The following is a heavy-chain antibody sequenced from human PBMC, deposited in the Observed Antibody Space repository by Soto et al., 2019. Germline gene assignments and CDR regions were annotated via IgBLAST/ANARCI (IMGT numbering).Heavy chain of an antibody. V-gene: IGHV1-69*01. D-gene: IGHD5-18*01. CDR2: IIPIFGTA. CDR1: GGTFSSYA. J-gene: IGHJ6*02. Sequence: VQSGAEVKKPGSSVKVSCXAXGGTFSSYAISWVRQXXXXGLXXMGGIIPIFGTANYAQKFQGRVTITADESTSTAYMELSSLRSEDTAVYYCASTQGQLQGYYGMDVWGQGTTVTVSS. CDR3: ASTQGQLQGYYGMDV.